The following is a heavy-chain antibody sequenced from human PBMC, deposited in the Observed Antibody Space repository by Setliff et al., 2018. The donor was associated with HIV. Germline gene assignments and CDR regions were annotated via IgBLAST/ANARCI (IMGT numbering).Heavy chain of an antibody. CDR2: ISVYNGNT. CDR3: ATQRDIVMVPGQGGFDI. J-gene: IGHJ3*02. D-gene: IGHD2-2*01. Sequence: SVKVSCKASTYTFSSYVINWVRQAPGQGLEWMGRISVYNGNTIYAQKLQGRVIITTDTSTSTAYMELRSLRSDDTAMYYCATQRDIVMVPGQGGFDIWAQGTMVTVS. V-gene: IGHV1-18*01. CDR1: TYTFSSYV.